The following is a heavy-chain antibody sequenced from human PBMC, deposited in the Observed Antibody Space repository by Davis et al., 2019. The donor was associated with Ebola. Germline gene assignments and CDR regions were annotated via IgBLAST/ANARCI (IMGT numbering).Heavy chain of an antibody. CDR3: ARGPSTVTTLKGRVDY. CDR2: IYSGGST. V-gene: IGHV3-53*01. D-gene: IGHD4-17*01. Sequence: PGGSLRLSCAASGFTVSSNYMSWVRQAPGKGLEWVSVIYSGGSTYYADSVKGRFTISRDNSKNTLYLQMNSLRAEDTAVYYCARGPSTVTTLKGRVDYWGQGTLVTVSS. CDR1: GFTVSSNY. J-gene: IGHJ4*02.